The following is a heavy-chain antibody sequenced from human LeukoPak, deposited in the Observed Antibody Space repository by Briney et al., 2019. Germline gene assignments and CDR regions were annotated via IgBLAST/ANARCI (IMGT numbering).Heavy chain of an antibody. V-gene: IGHV4-59*12. J-gene: IGHJ3*02. Sequence: SETLSLTCTVSGGSISNYYWSWIRQPPGKGLEYIGYIFYSGSTTYNPSLKSRATISVDTSKNQFSLKLSSVTAADTAVYYCARDPEDIVVVPAAKNAFDICGQGTMVTVSS. CDR3: ARDPEDIVVVPAAKNAFDI. D-gene: IGHD2-2*01. CDR2: IFYSGST. CDR1: GGSISNYY.